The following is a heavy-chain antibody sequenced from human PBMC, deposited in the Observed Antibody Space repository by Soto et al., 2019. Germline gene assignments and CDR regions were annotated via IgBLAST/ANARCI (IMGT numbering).Heavy chain of an antibody. D-gene: IGHD3-22*01. CDR3: AKAIPDSSGYSHFDY. V-gene: IGHV3-23*01. J-gene: IGHJ4*02. CDR1: GFTFSSYA. Sequence: PGGSLRLSCAASGFTFSSYAMSWVRKAPGKGLEWVSAISGSGGSTYYADSVKGRFTISRDNSKNTLYLQMNSLRAEDTAVYYCAKAIPDSSGYSHFDYWGQGTLVTVSS. CDR2: ISGSGGST.